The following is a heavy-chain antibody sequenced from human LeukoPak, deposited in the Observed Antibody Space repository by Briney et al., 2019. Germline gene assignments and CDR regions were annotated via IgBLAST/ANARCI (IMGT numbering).Heavy chain of an antibody. Sequence: SETLSLTCAVSSYTISNQKYWVSIRQPPGQGLEWTGGIYHSGRTYYNPSLKSRVTMSVDTSKNQFSLKLSSVTAADTAVYYSASAPRASSSASYMSIFDYWGQGTLVTVSS. CDR2: IYHSGRT. CDR1: SYTISNQKY. CDR3: ASAPRASSSASYMSIFDY. V-gene: IGHV4-38-2*01. D-gene: IGHD2-2*01. J-gene: IGHJ4*02.